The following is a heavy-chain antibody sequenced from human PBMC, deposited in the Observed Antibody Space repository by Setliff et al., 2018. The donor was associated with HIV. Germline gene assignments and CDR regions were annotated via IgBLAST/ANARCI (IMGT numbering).Heavy chain of an antibody. CDR2: LYNSGNT. V-gene: IGHV4-59*08. CDR3: ALWGYSNAGGFDY. J-gene: IGHJ4*02. D-gene: IGHD5-12*01. Sequence: SQTLSLTCAVSGGSITNFYWSWIRQPPGKGLEWIGYLYNSGNTKYNPSLKSRVTISIDMSKTQLSLNLNSVTAADTALYYCALWGYSNAGGFDYWGQGTLVTVSS. CDR1: GGSITNFY.